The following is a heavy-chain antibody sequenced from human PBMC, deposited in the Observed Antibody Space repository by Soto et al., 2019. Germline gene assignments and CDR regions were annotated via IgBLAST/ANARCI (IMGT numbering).Heavy chain of an antibody. CDR3: AKSGCSSTSCYMSVHYYYGMDV. D-gene: IGHD2-2*02. CDR2: ISGSGGST. J-gene: IGHJ6*02. Sequence: PGGSLRLSCAASGFTFSSYAMCWVRQALGKGLEWVSAISGSGGSTYYADSVKGRFTISRDNSKNTLYLQMNSLGAEDTAVYYCAKSGCSSTSCYMSVHYYYGMDVWGQGTTVTVSS. CDR1: GFTFSSYA. V-gene: IGHV3-23*01.